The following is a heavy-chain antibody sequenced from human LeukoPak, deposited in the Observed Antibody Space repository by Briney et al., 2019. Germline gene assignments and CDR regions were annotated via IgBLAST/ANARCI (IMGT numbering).Heavy chain of an antibody. CDR3: ARVPLAAAIVY. CDR2: INSDGSST. CDR1: GFTFSSYW. Sequence: GGSLRLSCAASGFTFSSYWMHWVRQAPGKGLVWVSRINSDGSSTSYADSVKGRFTISRDNAKNTLYLQMNSLRAEDTAVYYCARVPLAAAIVYWGQGTLVTVSS. V-gene: IGHV3-74*01. D-gene: IGHD6-13*01. J-gene: IGHJ4*02.